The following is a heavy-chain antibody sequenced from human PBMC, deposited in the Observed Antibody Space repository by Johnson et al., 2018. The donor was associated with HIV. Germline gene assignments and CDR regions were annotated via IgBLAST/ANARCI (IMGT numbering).Heavy chain of an antibody. D-gene: IGHD2-21*01. V-gene: IGHV3-66*01. J-gene: IGHJ3*02. Sequence: VQLVESGGGLVQPGGSLRLSCAASGFTVSSNYMSWVRQAPGKGLEWVSVIYSGGRTYYADSVEGRFTISRDNSKNTLYLQMNSLRAEDTAVYYCAVVALPMYWYDAFDIWGQGTMVTVSS. CDR2: IYSGGRT. CDR3: AVVALPMYWYDAFDI. CDR1: GFTVSSNY.